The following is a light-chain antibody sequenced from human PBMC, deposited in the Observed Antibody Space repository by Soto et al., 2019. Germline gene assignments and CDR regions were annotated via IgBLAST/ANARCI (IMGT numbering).Light chain of an antibody. J-gene: IGLJ2*01. Sequence: QSALTQPRSVSGAPGQSVTISCTGTSSDVGGYNYVSWYQQHPGKAHKLMIYDVSKRPSGVPDRFSGSKSGNTASLTISGIQAEDEADYYCCSYAGSYVVFGGGTKLTVL. CDR1: SSDVGGYNY. CDR3: CSYAGSYVV. CDR2: DVS. V-gene: IGLV2-11*01.